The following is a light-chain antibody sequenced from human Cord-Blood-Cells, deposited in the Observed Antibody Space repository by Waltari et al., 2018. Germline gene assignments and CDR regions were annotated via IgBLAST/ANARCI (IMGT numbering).Light chain of an antibody. CDR1: QSVSSSY. V-gene: IGKV3-20*01. CDR2: GAS. J-gene: IGKJ5*01. Sequence: DIVLTQSPGTLSLSPGERAPISCRASQSVSSSYLAWYQHKPGQAPRLLIYGASSRATGIPDRFSGSGYGTDFTLTISRLEPEDFAVYYCQQYGSSPTFGQGTRLEIK. CDR3: QQYGSSPT.